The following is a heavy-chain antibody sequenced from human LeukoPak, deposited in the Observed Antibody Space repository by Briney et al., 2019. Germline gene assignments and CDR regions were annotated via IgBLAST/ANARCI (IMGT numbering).Heavy chain of an antibody. Sequence: GGSLRLSCAASGFTFSSCAMHWVRQAPGKGLEWVAVISYDGGNKYYADSVKGRFTISRDNAKNSLYLQMNSLRAEDTAVYYCARVRGSFYFDYWGQGTLVTVSS. V-gene: IGHV3-30*04. CDR1: GFTFSSCA. D-gene: IGHD1-26*01. CDR3: ARVRGSFYFDY. CDR2: ISYDGGNK. J-gene: IGHJ4*02.